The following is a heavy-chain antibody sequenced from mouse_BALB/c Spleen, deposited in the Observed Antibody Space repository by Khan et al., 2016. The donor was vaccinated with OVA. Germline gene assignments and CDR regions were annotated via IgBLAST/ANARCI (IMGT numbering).Heavy chain of an antibody. CDR2: IYPGNIDT. CDR3: ARNGFGNYESWDY. Sequence: VQLKQSGTVLARPGASVKMSCKASGYTFTSYWMHWVKQRPGQGLEWIGAIYPGNIDTNYNQNFKGKAKLTAVTSTSTTYLELNSLTNEDSAVYYCARNGFGNYESWDYWGQGTTFTVSS. D-gene: IGHD2-1*01. J-gene: IGHJ2*01. CDR1: GYTFTSYW. V-gene: IGHV1-5*01.